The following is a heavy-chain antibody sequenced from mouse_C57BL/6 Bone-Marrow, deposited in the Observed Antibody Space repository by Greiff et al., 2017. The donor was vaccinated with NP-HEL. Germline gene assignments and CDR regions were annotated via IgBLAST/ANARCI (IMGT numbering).Heavy chain of an antibody. CDR1: GYTFTSYW. CDR2: IDPSDSYT. D-gene: IGHD1-1*01. V-gene: IGHV1-59*01. CDR3: ARGATVVGPDY. J-gene: IGHJ2*01. Sequence: QVQLQQPGAELVRPGTSVKLSCKASGYTFTSYWMHWVKQRPGQGLEWIGVIDPSDSYTNYNQKFKGKATLTVDTSSSTAYMQLSSLTSEDAAVYYCARGATVVGPDYWGQGNTLTVSS.